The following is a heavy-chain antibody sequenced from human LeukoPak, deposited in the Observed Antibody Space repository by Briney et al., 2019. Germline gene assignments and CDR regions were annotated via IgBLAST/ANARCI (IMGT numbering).Heavy chain of an antibody. D-gene: IGHD3-22*01. CDR3: ASRAYYDSSGLDY. J-gene: IGHJ4*02. CDR2: VSNSGST. Sequence: PSETLSLTCTVSGGSVSSGSYYWSWIRQPPGKGLEWIGHVSNSGSTKYNPSLKSRVTISIDTSKKHFSLKLSSVTAADTAVYYCASRAYYDSSGLDYWGQGILVTVST. V-gene: IGHV4-61*03. CDR1: GGSVSSGSYY.